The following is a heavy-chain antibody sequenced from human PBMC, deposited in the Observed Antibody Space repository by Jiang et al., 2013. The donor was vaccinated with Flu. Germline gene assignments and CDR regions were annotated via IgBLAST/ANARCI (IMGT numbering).Heavy chain of an antibody. J-gene: IGHJ4*02. CDR1: GGSIRNNNYY. V-gene: IGHV4-39*07. CDR2: IYHSGST. CDR3: ARTSVGTYFTFDS. Sequence: PGLVKPSETLSLTCTVSGGSIRNNNYYWGWIRQPPGKGLEWIANIYHSGSTNYNPSLRSRVTVSVDKSENQFSLKVSSMTAADTAVYYCARTSVGTYFTFDSWGPGILVTVSS. D-gene: IGHD1-26*01.